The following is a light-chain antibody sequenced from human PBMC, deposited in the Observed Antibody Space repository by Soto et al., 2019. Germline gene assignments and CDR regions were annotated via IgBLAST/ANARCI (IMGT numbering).Light chain of an antibody. V-gene: IGKV1-8*01. CDR3: HQYYSYPSP. CDR1: QGISSY. CDR2: AAS. J-gene: IGKJ1*01. Sequence: AIRMTQSPSSLSASTGDRVTITCRASQGISSYSAWYQQKPGKAPKLLIYAASTLQSGVPSRFSGSGSGTDFTLTISCLQSEDFATYYCHQYYSYPSPFGQGTKVEIK.